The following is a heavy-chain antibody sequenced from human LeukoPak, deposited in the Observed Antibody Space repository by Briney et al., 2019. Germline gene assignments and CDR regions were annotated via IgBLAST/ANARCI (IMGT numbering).Heavy chain of an antibody. D-gene: IGHD5-12*01. J-gene: IGHJ4*02. CDR2: IYPGDSDT. V-gene: IGHV5-51*01. Sequence: GESPKISCKGSGYSFTSYWIGWVRQMPGKGLEWMGIIYPGDSDTRYSPSFQGQVTISADKSISTAYLQWSSLKASDTAMYYCARVQRGGYSGYESLYYFDYWSQGTLVTVSS. CDR1: GYSFTSYW. CDR3: ARVQRGGYSGYESLYYFDY.